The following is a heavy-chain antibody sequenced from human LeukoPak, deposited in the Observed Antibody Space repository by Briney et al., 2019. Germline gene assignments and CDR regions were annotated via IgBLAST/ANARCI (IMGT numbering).Heavy chain of an antibody. V-gene: IGHV3-43D*03. Sequence: PGGSLRLSCAASGFTFDDYAMHWVRQAPGKGLEWVSLITWDGNSTYYADSVKGRFTISRDNSKNYLYLQMNSLRAEDTALYYCAKGTSSWHEFVSWGQGTLVTVSS. CDR2: ITWDGNST. CDR1: GFTFDDYA. CDR3: AKGTSSWHEFVS. J-gene: IGHJ4*02. D-gene: IGHD6-13*01.